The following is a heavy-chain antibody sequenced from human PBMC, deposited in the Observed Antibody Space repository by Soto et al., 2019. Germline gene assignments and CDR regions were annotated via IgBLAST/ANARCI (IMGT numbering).Heavy chain of an antibody. V-gene: IGHV4-30-4*01. CDR2: IYYSGST. J-gene: IGHJ6*02. CDR1: GGSISSGDYY. CDR3: ARCPSSYYDILTGHITYYYYGMDV. Sequence: SETLSLTCTVSGGSISSGDYYWSWIRQPPGKGLEWIGYIYYSGSTYYNPSLKSRVTISVDTSKNQFSLKLSSVTAADTAVYYCARCPSSYYDILTGHITYYYYGMDVWGQGTTVTVSS. D-gene: IGHD3-9*01.